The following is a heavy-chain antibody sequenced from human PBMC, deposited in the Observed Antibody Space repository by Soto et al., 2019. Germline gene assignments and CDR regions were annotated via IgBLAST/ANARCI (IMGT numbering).Heavy chain of an antibody. D-gene: IGHD2-15*01. CDR2: IRSKAYGGTT. Sequence: GGSLRLSCAASGFTFSIYAMSWFRQAPGKGLEWVGFIRSKAYGGTTEYAASVKGRFTISRDDSKSIAYLQMNSLKTEDTAVYYCTRALYCSGGSCYTADYWGQGTLVTVSS. CDR1: GFTFSIYA. J-gene: IGHJ4*02. V-gene: IGHV3-49*03. CDR3: TRALYCSGGSCYTADY.